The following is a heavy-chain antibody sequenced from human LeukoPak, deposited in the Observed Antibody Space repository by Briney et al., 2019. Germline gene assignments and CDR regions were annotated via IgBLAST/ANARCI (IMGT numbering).Heavy chain of an antibody. CDR3: AREKFDY. J-gene: IGHJ4*02. CDR1: GFNSEDHA. V-gene: IGHV3-7*03. Sequence: PGGSLRLSCVVSGFNSEDHAMHWVRQAPGKGLEWVANIKQDGSEKYYVDSVKGRFTISRDNAKNSLYLQMNSLRAEDTAVYYCAREKFDYWGQGTLVTVSS. CDR2: IKQDGSEK.